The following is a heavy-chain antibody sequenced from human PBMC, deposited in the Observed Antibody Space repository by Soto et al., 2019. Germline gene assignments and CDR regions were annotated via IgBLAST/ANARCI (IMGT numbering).Heavy chain of an antibody. CDR3: VRDASSGYRGWWDP. J-gene: IGHJ5*02. V-gene: IGHV1-18*01. Sequence: ASVKVSCKASGYTLTSYGISWVRQAPGQGLEWMGLLIPYNGDRIYAQKFQGRVILTTDTATNTAYMELGSLRSDDTAVYYCVRDASSGYRGWWDPWGQGTLVTVSS. CDR1: GYTLTSYG. D-gene: IGHD5-12*01. CDR2: LIPYNGDR.